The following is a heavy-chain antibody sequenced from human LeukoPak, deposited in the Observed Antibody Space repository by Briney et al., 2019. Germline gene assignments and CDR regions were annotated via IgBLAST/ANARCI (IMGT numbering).Heavy chain of an antibody. V-gene: IGHV3-74*01. CDR2: INSDGTST. J-gene: IGHJ4*02. D-gene: IGHD3-10*01. CDR1: GFTFSLYW. Sequence: GGSLRLSCAASGFTFSLYWMHWVRQAPGKGLVWVSRINSDGTSTTYADSVKGRFTICRDSAKNTLYLQMNSLRAEDTAVYYCASGDNYYGSGCFDYWGRGTLVTVSS. CDR3: ASGDNYYGSGCFDY.